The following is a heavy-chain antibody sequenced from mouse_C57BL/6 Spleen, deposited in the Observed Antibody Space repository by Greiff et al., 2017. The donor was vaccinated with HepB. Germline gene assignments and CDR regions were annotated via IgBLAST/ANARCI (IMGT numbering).Heavy chain of an antibody. CDR3: ARGYDEVDYAMDY. CDR2: IYPGSGST. Sequence: VQLQQPGAELVKPGASVKMSCKASGYTFTSYWITWVKQRPGQGLEWIGDIYPGSGSTNYNEKFKGKATLTVDTSSSTAYMQLSSLTSEDSAVYYCARGYDEVDYAMDYWGQGTSVTVAS. D-gene: IGHD2-2*01. V-gene: IGHV1-55*01. CDR1: GYTFTSYW. J-gene: IGHJ4*01.